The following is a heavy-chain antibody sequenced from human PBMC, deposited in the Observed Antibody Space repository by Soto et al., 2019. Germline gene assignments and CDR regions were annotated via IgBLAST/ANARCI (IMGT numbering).Heavy chain of an antibody. D-gene: IGHD3-16*01. CDR1: GGSISSGGYS. J-gene: IGHJ6*02. Sequence: PSETLSLTCTVSGGSISSGGYSWSWVRQSPEKGLEWLGCIYPTGTTYYHPSLKSRVTISVDTSRNQFSLNLTSVTAAGTAVYFCARAPQGPSPRWVLWGQGTTVTVSS. CDR2: IYPTGTT. V-gene: IGHV4-30-2*06. CDR3: ARAPQGPSPRWVL.